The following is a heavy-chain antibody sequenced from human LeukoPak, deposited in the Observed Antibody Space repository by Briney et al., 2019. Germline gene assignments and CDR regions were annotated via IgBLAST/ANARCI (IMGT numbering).Heavy chain of an antibody. J-gene: IGHJ4*02. CDR2: IYHSGST. D-gene: IGHD5-24*01. V-gene: IGHV4-30-2*03. CDR3: ARHGMATIIN. CDR1: GGSISSGGYS. Sequence: SQTLSLTCAVSGGSISSGGYSWSWIRQPPGKGLEWIGYIYHSGSTYYSPSLKSRATISAETSKNQFSLKLSSVTAADTAVFYCARHGMATIINWGQGTLVTVSS.